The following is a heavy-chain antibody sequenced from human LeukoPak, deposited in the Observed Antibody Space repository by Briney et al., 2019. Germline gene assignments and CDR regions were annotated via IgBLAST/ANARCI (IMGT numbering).Heavy chain of an antibody. CDR3: ARNGLGQRPLEWLPFDY. J-gene: IGHJ4*02. V-gene: IGHV3-23*01. CDR2: KCGSVGST. CDR1: GFPFRSYA. Sequence: GGPLRLSCAPSGFPFRSYAMLGVRQAPGREVEGVSAKCGSVGSTYYAASVKGRFTISRDNSKNTLYLQMNSLRAEDTAVYYCARNGLGQRPLEWLPFDYWGQGTLVTVSS. D-gene: IGHD3-3*01.